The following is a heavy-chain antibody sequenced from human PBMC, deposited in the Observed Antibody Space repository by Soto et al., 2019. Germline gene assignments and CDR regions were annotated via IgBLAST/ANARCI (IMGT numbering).Heavy chain of an antibody. Sequence: ASVKVSCKASGGTFSSYAISWVRQAPGQGLEWMGGIIPIFGTANYAQKFQGRVTITADESTSTAYMELSSLRSEDTAVYYCARDQGVAVAGPFDYWGQGTLVTVSS. D-gene: IGHD6-19*01. CDR2: IIPIFGTA. CDR1: GGTFSSYA. J-gene: IGHJ4*02. CDR3: ARDQGVAVAGPFDY. V-gene: IGHV1-69*13.